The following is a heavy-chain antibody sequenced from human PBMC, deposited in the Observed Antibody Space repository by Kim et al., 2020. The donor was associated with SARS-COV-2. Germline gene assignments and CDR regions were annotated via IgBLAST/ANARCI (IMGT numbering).Heavy chain of an antibody. CDR3: ARGLAYGSSTSCPIDY. CDR2: ISSSSSYI. Sequence: GGSLRLSCAASGFTFSSYSMNWVRQAPGKGLEWVSSISSSSSYIYYADAVKGRFTISRDNAKNSLYLQMNSRRAEDTAVYYCARGLAYGSSTSCPIDYWGQGSLVTVSS. V-gene: IGHV3-21*01. J-gene: IGHJ4*02. D-gene: IGHD2-2*01. CDR1: GFTFSSYS.